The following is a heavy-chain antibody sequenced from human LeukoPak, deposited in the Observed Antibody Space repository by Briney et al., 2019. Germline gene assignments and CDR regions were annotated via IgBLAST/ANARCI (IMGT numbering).Heavy chain of an antibody. CDR3: ARDYYDSSGYWNYYYYGMDV. Sequence: GGSLRLSCAASGFTFSSYSMNWVRRAPGKGLEWVSYISSSSGTIYYADSVKGRFTISRDNAKNSLYLQMNSLRAEDTAVYYCARDYYDSSGYWNYYYYGMDVWGQGTTVTVSS. CDR1: GFTFSSYS. V-gene: IGHV3-48*01. D-gene: IGHD3-22*01. J-gene: IGHJ6*02. CDR2: ISSSSGTI.